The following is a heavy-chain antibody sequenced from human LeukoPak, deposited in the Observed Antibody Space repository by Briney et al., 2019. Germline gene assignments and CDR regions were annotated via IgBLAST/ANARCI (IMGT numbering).Heavy chain of an antibody. Sequence: GGSLRLSCAASGFTFNTYAIHWVRQAPGKGLEWVAVIWYDGSNKYYADSVRGRFTISRDNSKNTLYLQMNSLRAEDTAVYYCARHPYYYGSGEVSYYFDYWGQGTLVTVSS. J-gene: IGHJ4*02. CDR2: IWYDGSNK. V-gene: IGHV3-33*01. D-gene: IGHD3-10*01. CDR1: GFTFNTYA. CDR3: ARHPYYYGSGEVSYYFDY.